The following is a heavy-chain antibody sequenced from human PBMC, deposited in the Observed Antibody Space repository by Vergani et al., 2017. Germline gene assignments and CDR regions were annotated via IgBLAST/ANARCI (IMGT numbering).Heavy chain of an antibody. D-gene: IGHD4-23*01. J-gene: IGHJ3*02. CDR3: ARDRSNVYGGSSGDAFHI. CDR1: GFTFSTYA. V-gene: IGHV3-30*01. Sequence: QVQLVESGGGVVQPGRSLRLSCAAPGFTFSTYAMHWVRQAPGKGLEWVAVISQDGSHKYYADSVKGRFTISRDNSKSTLYMQMNSLRAEDTAVYNCARDRSNVYGGSSGDAFHIWGQGTMVTVSS. CDR2: ISQDGSHK.